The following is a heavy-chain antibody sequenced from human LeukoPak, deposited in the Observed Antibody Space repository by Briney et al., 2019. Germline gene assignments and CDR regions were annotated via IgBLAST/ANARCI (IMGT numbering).Heavy chain of an antibody. V-gene: IGHV7-4-1*02. CDR2: INTNTGNP. CDR1: GGTFSSYA. Sequence: ASVKVSCKASGGTFSSYAISWVRQASGQGLEWMGWINTNTGNPTYAQGFTGRFVFSLDTSVSTAYLQISSLKAEDTAVYYCARDPLYCSGGSCYSGPDYWGQGTLVTVSS. D-gene: IGHD2-15*01. J-gene: IGHJ4*02. CDR3: ARDPLYCSGGSCYSGPDY.